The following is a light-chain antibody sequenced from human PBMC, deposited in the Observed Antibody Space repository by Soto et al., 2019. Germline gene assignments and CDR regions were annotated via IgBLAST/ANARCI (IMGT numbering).Light chain of an antibody. CDR2: GAS. Sequence: EIVMTQSPATLSVSPGERATLSCRASQSVGSNLAWYQQKPGQAPRLLIYGASTRATGIPARFSGSGSGTDFTHTISSLQSEDFAIYFCQQYNNWPPDRTFGQGTKVESK. CDR1: QSVGSN. CDR3: QQYNNWPPDRT. V-gene: IGKV3-15*01. J-gene: IGKJ1*01.